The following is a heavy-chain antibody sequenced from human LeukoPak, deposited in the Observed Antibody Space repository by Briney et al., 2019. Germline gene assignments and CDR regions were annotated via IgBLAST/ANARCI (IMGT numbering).Heavy chain of an antibody. CDR2: ISGSGGST. CDR3: AKDLIGRYPDYFDY. CDR1: GFTFSSYA. D-gene: IGHD1-26*01. V-gene: IGHV3-23*01. J-gene: IGHJ4*02. Sequence: QPGGSLRLSCAASGFTFSSYAMSWVRRAPGKGLEWVSGISGSGGSTHYADSVKGRFIISRDNSKNTLYLQMNSLRAEDTAVYYCAKDLIGRYPDYFDYWGQGTLVTVSS.